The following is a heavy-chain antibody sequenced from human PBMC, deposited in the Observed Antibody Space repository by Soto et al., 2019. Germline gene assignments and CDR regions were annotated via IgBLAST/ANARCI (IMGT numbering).Heavy chain of an antibody. CDR3: ASGGYSGYGDGDDAFDI. CDR2: INAGNGNT. Sequence: QVPLVQSGAEVKKPGASVKVSCKASGYTFTSYAMHWVRQAPGQRLEWMGWINAGNGNTKYSQKFQGRVTITRDTPASTAYTELCSLTSEDTSVYYAASGGYSGYGDGDDAFDIWGQLTMVTVSS. J-gene: IGHJ3*02. D-gene: IGHD5-12*01. CDR1: GYTFTSYA. V-gene: IGHV1-3*01.